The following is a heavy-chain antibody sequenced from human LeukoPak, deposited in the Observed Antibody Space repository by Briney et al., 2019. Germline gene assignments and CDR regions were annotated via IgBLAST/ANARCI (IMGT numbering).Heavy chain of an antibody. CDR3: ARDSGSSGFHPFDY. Sequence: GGSLRLSCAASGFTFSSYSMDWVRQAPGKGLEGVSYISSSSSYIYYADSVKGRFTISRDNAKNSLFLQMNSLRDEDTAVYYCARDSGSSGFHPFDYWGQGTLVTVSS. J-gene: IGHJ4*02. CDR1: GFTFSSYS. D-gene: IGHD3-22*01. V-gene: IGHV3-21*01. CDR2: ISSSSSYI.